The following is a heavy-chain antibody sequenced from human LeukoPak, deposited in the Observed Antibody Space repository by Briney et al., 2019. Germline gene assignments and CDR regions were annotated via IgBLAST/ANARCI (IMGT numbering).Heavy chain of an antibody. CDR1: GFTFSTYS. D-gene: IGHD2/OR15-2a*01. J-gene: IGHJ4*02. CDR3: ARDFTNIRGGGYFDN. CDR2: ISGNSGSI. V-gene: IGHV3-23*01. Sequence: GGSLRLSCAASGFTFSTYSMFWVRRAPGKGLEWVSAISGNSGSIYYADSVKGRFTISRDNSKNTLYLQMNSLRAEDTAVYHCARDFTNIRGGGYFDNWGQGTLVTVSS.